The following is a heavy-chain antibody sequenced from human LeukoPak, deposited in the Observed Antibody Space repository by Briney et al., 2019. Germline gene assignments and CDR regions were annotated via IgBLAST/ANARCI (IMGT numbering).Heavy chain of an antibody. CDR2: ISYSGST. CDR3: ARIVKSELLRLDY. CDR1: GDSISSSRYY. D-gene: IGHD1-26*01. V-gene: IGHV4-39*01. J-gene: IGHJ4*02. Sequence: PSETLSLTCTVSGDSISSSRYYWGWIRQPPGKGLEWIGRISYSGSTHFNPSLKSRVTISVDTSKNQFSLKLNSVTAADTAVYFCARIVKSELLRLDYWGQGTLVTVSS.